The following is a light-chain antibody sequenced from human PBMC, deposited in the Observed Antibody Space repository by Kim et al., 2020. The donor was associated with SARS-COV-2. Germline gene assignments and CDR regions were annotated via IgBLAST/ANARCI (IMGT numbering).Light chain of an antibody. CDR1: QSVSNY. J-gene: IGKJ5*01. CDR2: DAS. Sequence: EVVLTQSPATLSLSPGERATLSCRASQSVSNYLAWYQHKPGQAPRLLIYDASNRATGIPVRFSGSGSGTDFTLTISSLQPEDFAIYYCQQRNNWPRVTFGQGTRLEIK. CDR3: QQRNNWPRVT. V-gene: IGKV3-11*01.